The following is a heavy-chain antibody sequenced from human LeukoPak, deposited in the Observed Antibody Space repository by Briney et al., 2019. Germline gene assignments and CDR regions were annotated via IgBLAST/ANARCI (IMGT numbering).Heavy chain of an antibody. Sequence: PGGSLRLSCAASGFALITYDMHWVRQVPGKGLEWVSAIATAGDTYYAGSVKGRFTISRESAKNSLFLQMNSLRVGDTAVYCCARSLMGGIHGIDCWGQGTLVTVSS. CDR3: ARSLMGGIHGIDC. CDR1: GFALITYD. J-gene: IGHJ4*02. V-gene: IGHV3-13*01. CDR2: IATAGDT. D-gene: IGHD3-16*01.